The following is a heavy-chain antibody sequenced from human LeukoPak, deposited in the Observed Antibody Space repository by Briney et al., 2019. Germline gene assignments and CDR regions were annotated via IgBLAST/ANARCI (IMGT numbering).Heavy chain of an antibody. V-gene: IGHV4-59*01. CDR1: GGSISTYY. Sequence: SETLSLTCTVSGGSISTYYWSWIRQPPGKGLEWIGYIYYNGNTNYNPSLKSRVVISVDTSKNQFSLKLSSVTAADTAVYYCARRPRRGATTRRDFQHWGQGTLVTVSS. CDR3: ARRPRRGATTRRDFQH. CDR2: IYYNGNT. D-gene: IGHD1-26*01. J-gene: IGHJ1*01.